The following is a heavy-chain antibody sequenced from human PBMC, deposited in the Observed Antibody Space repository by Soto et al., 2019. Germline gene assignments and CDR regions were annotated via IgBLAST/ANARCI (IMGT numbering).Heavy chain of an antibody. D-gene: IGHD6-6*01. J-gene: IGHJ4*02. V-gene: IGHV4-59*01. Sequence: KTSETLSLTCTVSGGSISSYYWSWIRQPPGKGLEWIGYIYYSGSTNYNPSLKSRVTISVDTSKNQFSLKLSSVTAADTAVYYCARSSSGLGYWGQGTLVTVSS. CDR1: GGSISSYY. CDR2: IYYSGST. CDR3: ARSSSGLGY.